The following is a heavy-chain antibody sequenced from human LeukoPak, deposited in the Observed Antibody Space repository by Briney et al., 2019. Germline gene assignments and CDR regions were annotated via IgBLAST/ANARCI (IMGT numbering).Heavy chain of an antibody. Sequence: SETLSLTCTVSGGSISSYYWSWIRQPPGKGLEWIGYIYYSGSTNYNPSLKSRVTMSVDTSKNQFSLKLSSVTAADTAVYYCARGICGTSCPFDYWGQGTLVTVSS. CDR2: IYYSGST. CDR3: ARGICGTSCPFDY. CDR1: GGSISSYY. D-gene: IGHD2-2*01. J-gene: IGHJ4*02. V-gene: IGHV4-59*12.